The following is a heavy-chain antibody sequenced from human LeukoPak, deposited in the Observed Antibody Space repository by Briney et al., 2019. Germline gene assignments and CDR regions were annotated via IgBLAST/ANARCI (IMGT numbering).Heavy chain of an antibody. V-gene: IGHV1-18*04. CDR3: ARDFYSSGCLDP. CDR1: GYTFIAYY. D-gene: IGHD6-19*01. J-gene: IGHJ5*02. Sequence: ASVKVSCKASGYTFIAYYIHWVRQAPGQGLEWMGWISAYNGNTNYAQKLQGRVTMTTDTSTSTAYMELRSLRSDDTAVYYCARDFYSSGCLDPWGQGTLVTVSS. CDR2: ISAYNGNT.